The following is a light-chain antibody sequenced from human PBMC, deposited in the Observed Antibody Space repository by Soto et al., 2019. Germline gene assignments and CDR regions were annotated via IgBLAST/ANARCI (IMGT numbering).Light chain of an antibody. CDR3: SAWDGSLNGHV. V-gene: IGLV1-44*01. CDR1: DSNIGRHN. J-gene: IGLJ1*01. CDR2: NVN. Sequence: QAVVTQPPSASGTPGQRVTMSCSGSDSNIGRHNVNWYQQLPGSAPRVVIYNVNQRPSGVPGRFSGSKSGTSASLAISGLQPEDEAEYYCSAWDGSLNGHVFGTGTKVTVL.